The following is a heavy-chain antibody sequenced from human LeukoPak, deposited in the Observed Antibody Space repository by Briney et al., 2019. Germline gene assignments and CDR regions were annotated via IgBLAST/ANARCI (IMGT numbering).Heavy chain of an antibody. CDR2: INPTGGST. D-gene: IGHD3-16*01. V-gene: IGHV1-46*01. J-gene: IGHJ5*02. Sequence: ASVKVSCKASGYTFTSYYMHWVRQAPGQGLEWMGLINPTGGSTGYAQKFQGRVTMTRDMSTSTDYMELSSLRSEDTAIYYCARALREEISYWFDPWGQGTLVTVSS. CDR1: GYTFTSYY. CDR3: ARALREEISYWFDP.